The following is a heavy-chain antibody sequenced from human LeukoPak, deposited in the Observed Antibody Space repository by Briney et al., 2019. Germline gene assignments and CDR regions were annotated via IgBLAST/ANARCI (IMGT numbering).Heavy chain of an antibody. V-gene: IGHV1-2*02. Sequence: ASVKVSCKASGYTFTGYYMHWVRQAPGQGLEWMGWINPNSGGTNYAQKFQGRVTMTRDTSISTAYMELSRLRSDDTAVYYRAREGCYYDSSGSDYWGQGTLVTVSS. J-gene: IGHJ4*02. CDR2: INPNSGGT. CDR1: GYTFTGYY. CDR3: AREGCYYDSSGSDY. D-gene: IGHD3-22*01.